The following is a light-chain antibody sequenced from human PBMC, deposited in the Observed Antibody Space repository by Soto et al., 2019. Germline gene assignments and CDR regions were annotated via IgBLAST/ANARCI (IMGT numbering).Light chain of an antibody. CDR3: QQYGGSPRT. V-gene: IGKV3-20*01. CDR2: GAS. CDR1: QSVGTS. Sequence: EIVLTQSPVTLSLSPGERGTLSCRASQSVGTSLAWYQQKPGQAPRLLIYGASNRATGIPDRFSGSGPGTDFTLTISKLEPEDFAVYHCQQYGGSPRTFGQGTKV. J-gene: IGKJ1*01.